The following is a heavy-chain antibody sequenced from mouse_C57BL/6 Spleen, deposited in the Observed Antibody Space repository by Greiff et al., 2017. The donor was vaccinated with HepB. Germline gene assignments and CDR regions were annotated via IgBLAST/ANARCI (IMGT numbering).Heavy chain of an antibody. D-gene: IGHD4-1*01. CDR1: GYTFTSYW. J-gene: IGHJ2*01. V-gene: IGHV1-50*01. CDR3: ARSELTGTGKNFDY. Sequence: QVQLKQPGAELVKPGASVKLSCKASGYTFTSYWMQWVKQRPGQGLEWIGEIGPSDSYTNYNQKFKGKATLTVDTSSSTAYMQLSSLTSEDSAVYYCARSELTGTGKNFDYWGQGTTLTVSS. CDR2: IGPSDSYT.